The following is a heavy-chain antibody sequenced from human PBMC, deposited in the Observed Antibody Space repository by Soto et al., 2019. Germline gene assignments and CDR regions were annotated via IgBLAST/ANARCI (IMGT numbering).Heavy chain of an antibody. CDR2: IWYDGNNK. D-gene: IGHD3-22*01. V-gene: IGHV3-33*01. CDR3: ARKEGSDTSGYPTTNYYGMDV. CDR1: GFTFSSYG. Sequence: QVQLVESGGGVVQPGTSLRLSCAASGFTFSSYGMHWVRQAPGKGLEWVTFIWYDGNNKYYADSVKGRFTISRENSKNTLYLQMTSLRAKDTAVYYCARKEGSDTSGYPTTNYYGMDVWGQGTTVTVSS. J-gene: IGHJ6*02.